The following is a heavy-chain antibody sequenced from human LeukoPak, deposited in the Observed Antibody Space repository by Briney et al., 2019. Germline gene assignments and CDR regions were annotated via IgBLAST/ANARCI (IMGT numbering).Heavy chain of an antibody. D-gene: IGHD6-19*01. CDR2: ISATGSST. CDR3: AMNAGQWLVPYDH. V-gene: IGHV3-23*01. CDR1: GFTVSSNY. Sequence: GGSLRLSCAASGFTVSSNYMSWVRQAPGKGLEWASTISATGSSTYYADSVKGRFTISRDNSKNTLYLQMNNLRAEDTAVYYCAMNAGQWLVPYDHWGQGTLVTVSS. J-gene: IGHJ4*02.